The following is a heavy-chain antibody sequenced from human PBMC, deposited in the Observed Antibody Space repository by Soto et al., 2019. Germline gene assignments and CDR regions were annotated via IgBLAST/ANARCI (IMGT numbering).Heavy chain of an antibody. CDR2: VIPIFGTA. CDR3: ARGPNPYAGAYYFDY. J-gene: IGHJ4*02. D-gene: IGHD1-1*01. CDR1: GGTFSSYA. V-gene: IGHV1-69*13. Sequence: VASVKVSCKASGGTFSSYAISWVRQAPGQGLEWMGGVIPIFGTANYAQKFQGRVTITADESTSTAYMELSSLRSEDTAVYYCARGPNPYAGAYYFDYWGQGTLVTVSS.